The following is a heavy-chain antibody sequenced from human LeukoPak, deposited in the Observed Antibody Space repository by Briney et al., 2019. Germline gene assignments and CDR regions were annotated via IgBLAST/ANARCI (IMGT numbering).Heavy chain of an antibody. V-gene: IGHV3-21*01. CDR1: GFSFSSFG. Sequence: PGGSLRLSCEASGFSFSSFGMNWVRQAPGKGLEWVSSISSSSSYIYYADSVKGRFTISRDNAKNSLYLQMNSLRAEDTAVYYCARTNYGSAHLDYWGQGTLVTVSS. CDR3: ARTNYGSAHLDY. D-gene: IGHD3-10*01. CDR2: ISSSSSYI. J-gene: IGHJ4*02.